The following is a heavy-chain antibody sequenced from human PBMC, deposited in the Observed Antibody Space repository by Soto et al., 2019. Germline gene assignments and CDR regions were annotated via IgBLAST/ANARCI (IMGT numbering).Heavy chain of an antibody. CDR3: ARHRACNTACDGDH. V-gene: IGHV4-39*01. Sequence: QLQLRESGPGLERPSETLSLSCFVSGDSIDSHGAPWSWIRQSPGKGLVWIGTVAYNGTTYYPPPLRSRVTVSADKAKNQFSLKLTYVTAADTAVYYCARHRACNTACDGDHLGQGTLVTVTS. CDR1: GDSIDSHGAP. CDR2: VAYNGTT. J-gene: IGHJ4*02. D-gene: IGHD2-21*01.